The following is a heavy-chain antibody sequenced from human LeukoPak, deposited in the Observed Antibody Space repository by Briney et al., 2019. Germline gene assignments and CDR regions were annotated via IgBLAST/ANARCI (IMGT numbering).Heavy chain of an antibody. CDR1: GGSFSGYY. J-gene: IGHJ4*02. CDR2: INHSGST. V-gene: IGHV4-34*01. D-gene: IGHD5-24*01. CDR3: ARGRGMATIPFDS. Sequence: PSETLSLTCAVYGGSFSGYYWSWIRQPPGKGLEWIGEINHSGSTNYNPSLKSRVTISVDTSKNQLSLKLTSVTAADTAVYYCARGRGMATIPFDSWGQGTLVTVSS.